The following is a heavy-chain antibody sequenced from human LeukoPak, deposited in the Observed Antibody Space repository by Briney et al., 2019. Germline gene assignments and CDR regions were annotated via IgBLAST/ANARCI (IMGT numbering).Heavy chain of an antibody. V-gene: IGHV3-11*04. J-gene: IGHJ4*02. CDR1: GFTFSDYY. CDR2: ISSSGSTI. Sequence: PGGSLRLSCAASGFTFSDYYMSWIRQAPGRGLEWVSYISSSGSTIYYADSVKGRFTISRDNAKNSLYLQMNSLRAEDTAVYYCARSVYLLYYFDYWGQGTLVTVSS. CDR3: ARSVYLLYYFDY. D-gene: IGHD2-8*01.